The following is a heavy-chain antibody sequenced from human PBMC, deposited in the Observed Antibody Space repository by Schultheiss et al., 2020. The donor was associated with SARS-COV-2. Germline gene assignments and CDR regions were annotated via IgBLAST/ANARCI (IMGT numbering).Heavy chain of an antibody. CDR2: INHSGST. V-gene: IGHV4-39*07. CDR1: GGSVSSGSYY. J-gene: IGHJ4*02. Sequence: SETLSLTCTVSGGSVSSGSYYWSWIRQPPGKGLEWIGEINHSGSTNYNPSLKSRVTISVDTSKNQFSLKLSSVTAADTAVYYCAREGFDYWGQGTLVTVSS. CDR3: AREGFDY.